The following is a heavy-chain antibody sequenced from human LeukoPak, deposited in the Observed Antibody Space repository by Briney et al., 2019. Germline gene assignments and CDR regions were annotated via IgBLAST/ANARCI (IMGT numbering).Heavy chain of an antibody. J-gene: IGHJ4*02. CDR2: IYYSGST. V-gene: IGHV4-39*01. D-gene: IGHD2-15*01. CDR3: ASAIPQGYCSGGSCYAYYYFDY. Sequence: PSETLSLTCTVSGGSISSSSYYWGWIRQPPGKGLEWIGSIYYSGSTYYNPSLKSRVTISVDTFKNQFSLKLSSVTAADTAVYYCASAIPQGYCSGGSCYAYYYFDYWGQGTLVTVSS. CDR1: GGSISSSSYY.